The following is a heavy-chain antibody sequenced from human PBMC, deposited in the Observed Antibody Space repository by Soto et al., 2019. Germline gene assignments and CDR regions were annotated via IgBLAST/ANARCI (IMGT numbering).Heavy chain of an antibody. V-gene: IGHV3-74*01. CDR2: ISGDGSTM. CDR1: GFTFSSYA. Sequence: GGSLRLSCAASGFTFSSYAMSWVRQAPGKGLVWLSHISGDGSTMVYADSVKGRFTISRDNARNTLYLQMHSLRVEDTAVYYCARDRGNPDSFDLWGQGTMVTVSS. J-gene: IGHJ3*01. D-gene: IGHD3-10*01. CDR3: ARDRGNPDSFDL.